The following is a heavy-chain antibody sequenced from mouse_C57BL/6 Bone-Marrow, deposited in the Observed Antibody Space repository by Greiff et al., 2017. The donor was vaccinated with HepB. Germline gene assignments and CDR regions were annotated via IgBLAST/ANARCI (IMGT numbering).Heavy chain of an antibody. J-gene: IGHJ4*01. Sequence: QVQLQQSGAELVKPGASVKMSCKASGYTFTSYWITWVKQRPRQGLEWIGDIYPGSGSTNYNEKFKSKATLTVDTSSSTAYMQLSSLTSEDSAVYYCARLGYGSSYGAMDYWGQGTSVTVSS. V-gene: IGHV1-55*01. D-gene: IGHD1-1*01. CDR1: GYTFTSYW. CDR3: ARLGYGSSYGAMDY. CDR2: IYPGSGST.